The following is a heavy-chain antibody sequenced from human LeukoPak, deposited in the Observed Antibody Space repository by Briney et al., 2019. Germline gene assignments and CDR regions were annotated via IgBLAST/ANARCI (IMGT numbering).Heavy chain of an antibody. V-gene: IGHV3-74*01. D-gene: IGHD5/OR15-5a*01. Sequence: GGSLRLSCAASGFTFRRYWMHWVRQAPGKGLVWVSRVNGDGSSTSYADSVKGRFTISRDNAKNTLYLQMNSLRAEDTAVYYCARDLYDSGYWGQGTLVTVSS. J-gene: IGHJ4*02. CDR1: GFTFRRYW. CDR3: ARDLYDSGY. CDR2: VNGDGSST.